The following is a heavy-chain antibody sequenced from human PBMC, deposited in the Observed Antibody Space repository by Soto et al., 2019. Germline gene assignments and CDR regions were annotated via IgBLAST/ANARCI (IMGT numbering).Heavy chain of an antibody. CDR3: ARDHHSYYDTSGYYPYFDF. J-gene: IGHJ4*02. V-gene: IGHV4-34*01. D-gene: IGHD3-22*01. Sequence: LSLTCAVYGGSFSGYYWSWIRQPPGKGLELIGEINHSGSTNYNPSFESRVAISLDTSNNQFSLRLTSLTAADTAVYFCARDHHSYYDTSGYYPYFDFWGQGTLVTVSS. CDR1: GGSFSGYY. CDR2: INHSGST.